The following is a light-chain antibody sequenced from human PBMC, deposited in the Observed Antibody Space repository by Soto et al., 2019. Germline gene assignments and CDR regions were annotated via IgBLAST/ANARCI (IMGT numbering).Light chain of an antibody. Sequence: DIQMTQSPSSLSASVGDRVTITCRASQSSNNYLNWYQQRPGKAPKVLIYAASSLQSGVPSRFSGSGSGTEFTLTISSLQPEDFATYFCQQTYSSPWTFGQGTKVEI. J-gene: IGKJ1*01. CDR1: QSSNNY. CDR2: AAS. CDR3: QQTYSSPWT. V-gene: IGKV1-39*01.